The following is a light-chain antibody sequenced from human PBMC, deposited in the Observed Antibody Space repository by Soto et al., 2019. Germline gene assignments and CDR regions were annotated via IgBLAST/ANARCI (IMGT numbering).Light chain of an antibody. V-gene: IGKV1-27*01. J-gene: IGKJ4*01. CDR1: QGINNY. CDR3: QKYNSAPRT. Sequence: DIQMTQSPSSLSASVGDRVTITCRASQGINNYLAWYQQKPGRGPKLLIYAASTLQLGVSSRFSGSGSGTDFTLIISSLQPEDVATYYCQKYNSAPRTFGGGTKVEIK. CDR2: AAS.